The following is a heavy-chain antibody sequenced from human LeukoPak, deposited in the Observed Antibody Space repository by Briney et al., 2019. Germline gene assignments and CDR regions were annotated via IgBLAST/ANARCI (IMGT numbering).Heavy chain of an antibody. J-gene: IGHJ4*02. CDR1: GFIVSNYA. D-gene: IGHD3-9*01. Sequence: GGSLRLSCAASGFIVSNYAMYWVRQAPGKGLEWVSAISGRSDNTYYADSVKGRFTLSRDSSKNTLYLQMNSVRADDTAVYYCAKWGDYDVLTGYYVSDFWGQGTLVTVSS. CDR3: AKWGDYDVLTGYYVSDF. CDR2: ISGRSDNT. V-gene: IGHV3-23*01.